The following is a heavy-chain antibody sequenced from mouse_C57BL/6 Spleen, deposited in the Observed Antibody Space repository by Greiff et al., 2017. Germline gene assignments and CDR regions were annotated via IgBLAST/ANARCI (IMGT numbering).Heavy chain of an antibody. Sequence: LVESGPELVKPGASVKISCKASGYAFSSYWMNWVKQRPGKGLEWIGRIYPGDGDTNYNGKFKGKATLTADKSASTAYMQLSSLTSADSAFYFCARSKNITTVLDYWGQGTSVTVSS. CDR1: GYAFSSYW. CDR2: IYPGDGDT. D-gene: IGHD1-1*01. V-gene: IGHV1-82*01. CDR3: ARSKNITTVLDY. J-gene: IGHJ4*01.